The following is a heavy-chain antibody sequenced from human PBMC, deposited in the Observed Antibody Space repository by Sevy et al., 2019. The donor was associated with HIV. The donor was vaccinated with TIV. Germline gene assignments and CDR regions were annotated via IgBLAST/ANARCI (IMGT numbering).Heavy chain of an antibody. D-gene: IGHD2-8*02. CDR2: LIGGGSRT. CDR1: GFPFSNFA. V-gene: IGHV3-23*01. J-gene: IGHJ6*02. Sequence: GGSLRLSCAASGFPFSNFAMSWVRQAPGKGLEWVSTLIGGGSRTSYADSVTGRFIISMDNSRNPLYLQMNSLRAEDTAIYYCAKRRVQSGLSGGGANYGMDVCGRGTTVTVSS. CDR3: AKRRVQSGLSGGGANYGMDV.